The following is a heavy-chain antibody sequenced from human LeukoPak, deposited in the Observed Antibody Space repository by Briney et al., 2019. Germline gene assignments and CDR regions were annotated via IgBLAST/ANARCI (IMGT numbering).Heavy chain of an antibody. D-gene: IGHD2-15*01. CDR2: ISGSGGST. J-gene: IGHJ4*02. Sequence: GGSLRLSCAASGFTFSSYAMSWVRQAPGKGLEWVSAISGSGGSTYYADSVKGRFTISRDNSKNTLYLQMNSLRAEDTAVYYCAKDVRYCSGGSCYPYYFDYWGQGTLVTVSS. CDR3: AKDVRYCSGGSCYPYYFDY. V-gene: IGHV3-23*01. CDR1: GFTFSSYA.